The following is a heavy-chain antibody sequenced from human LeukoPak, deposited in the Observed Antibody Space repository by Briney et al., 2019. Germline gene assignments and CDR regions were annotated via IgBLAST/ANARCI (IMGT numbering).Heavy chain of an antibody. V-gene: IGHV3-20*04. D-gene: IGHD5-24*01. CDR2: INWNGGST. CDR3: VRLGRDGYTYGAAY. CDR1: GYTFDDYG. J-gene: IGHJ1*01. Sequence: GGSLRLSCAGSGYTFDDYGMRWVRQAPGKGLEWVACINWNGGSTGYAASVTGRCTISRDNAKNALYLEMNSLRAEDTAFYYCVRLGRDGYTYGAAYWGQGTLVTVSS.